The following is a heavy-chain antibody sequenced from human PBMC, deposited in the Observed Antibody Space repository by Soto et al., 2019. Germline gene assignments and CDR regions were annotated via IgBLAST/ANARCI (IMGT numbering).Heavy chain of an antibody. J-gene: IGHJ6*02. D-gene: IGHD3-3*01. CDR3: ARDWTGDTCPCLDV. V-gene: IGHV3-23*01. CDR2: FSGSGGST. Sequence: VQVLESGGGLVQPGGALRLSCAAAGFTFSNYALTWVRQSPGKGLEWVSTFSGSGGSTYYADSVRGRFTISRDNSKNTIFLQMNSLRVEDTAIYYCARDWTGDTCPCLDVWGQGTTVSVSS. CDR1: GFTFSNYA.